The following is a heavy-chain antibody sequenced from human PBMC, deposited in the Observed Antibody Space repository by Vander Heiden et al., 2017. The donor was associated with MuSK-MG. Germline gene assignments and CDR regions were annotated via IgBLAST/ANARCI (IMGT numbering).Heavy chain of an antibody. V-gene: IGHV4-34*01. CDR1: GGSFSGYY. J-gene: IGHJ4*01. CDR3: ARDGWDADSSSWYAVSLDY. CDR2: INHSGST. D-gene: IGHD6-13*01. Sequence: QVQLQQWGAGLLKPSETLSLTCAVYGGSFSGYYWSWLRQPPGKGLEWIGEINHSGSTNYNPSLKSRVTISVDTSKNQFSLKLSSVTAADTAVYYCARDGWDADSSSWYAVSLDYWGHGTLVTVSS.